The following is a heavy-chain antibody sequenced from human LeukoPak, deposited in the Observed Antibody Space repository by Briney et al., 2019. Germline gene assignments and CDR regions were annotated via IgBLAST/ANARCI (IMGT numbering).Heavy chain of an antibody. CDR2: IYSGGTT. D-gene: IGHD5-18*01. J-gene: IGHJ4*02. Sequence: PGGSLRLSCAASGFTFSTNCMTWVRQAPGKGLEWVSTIYSGGTTYYADSVMGRFTISRHNSRNTLYLQMNSLRAEDTAVYYCARVDTGMAYYFDLWGQGTLVTVSS. CDR3: ARVDTGMAYYFDL. V-gene: IGHV3-53*04. CDR1: GFTFSTNC.